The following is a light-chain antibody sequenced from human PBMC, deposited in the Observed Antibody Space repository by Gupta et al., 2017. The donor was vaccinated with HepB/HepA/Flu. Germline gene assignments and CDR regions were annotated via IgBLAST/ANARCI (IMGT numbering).Light chain of an antibody. Sequence: DIVMTPSPLSLPVTPGEPASISCRSSQSLLHSNGYNYLDWYLQKPGQSPQLLIYLGSNRASGVPDRFGGSGSGTDFTLKIVRVEAEDVGVYYCMQALQTPRTFGQGTKVEIK. CDR2: LGS. V-gene: IGKV2-28*01. J-gene: IGKJ1*01. CDR1: QSLLHSNGYNY. CDR3: MQALQTPRT.